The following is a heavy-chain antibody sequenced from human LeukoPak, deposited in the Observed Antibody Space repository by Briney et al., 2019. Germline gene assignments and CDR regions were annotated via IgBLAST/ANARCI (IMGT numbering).Heavy chain of an antibody. CDR1: GYTLTELS. CDR2: FDPEDGET. J-gene: IGHJ4*02. D-gene: IGHD3-22*01. V-gene: IGHV1-24*01. Sequence: GASVKVSCKVSGYTLTELSMHWVRQAPGKGLEWMGGFDPEDGETIYAQKFQGRVTMTEDTSTDTAYMELSSLRSEDTAVYYCATETYYYDSSGYYDWGQGTPVTVSS. CDR3: ATETYYYDSSGYYD.